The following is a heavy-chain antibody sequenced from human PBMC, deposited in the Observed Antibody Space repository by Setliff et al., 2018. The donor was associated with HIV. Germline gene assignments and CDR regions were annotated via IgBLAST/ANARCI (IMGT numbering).Heavy chain of an antibody. CDR3: AREATYYYDGSGYYYFDY. CDR2: THYSGSS. Sequence: SETLSLTCTISGGFISNHYWNRIRQPPGKGLEWIGSTHYSGSSYYSPSLKSRVTISLDTSKNQFSLKLSSVTAADTAVYYCAREATYYYDGSGYYYFDYWGRGTLVTVSS. CDR1: GGFISNHY. J-gene: IGHJ4*02. V-gene: IGHV4-59*11. D-gene: IGHD3-22*01.